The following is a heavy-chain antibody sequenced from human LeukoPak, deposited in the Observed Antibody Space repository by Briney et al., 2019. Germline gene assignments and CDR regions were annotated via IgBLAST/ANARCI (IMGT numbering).Heavy chain of an antibody. CDR2: IKSRTHSGTT. Sequence: GGSLRLSCAASGFTFSNAWMSWVRQAPGKGLEWVGRIKSRTHSGTTDYAAPVKGRFTISRDDSTNTLYLQMNSLKSEDTAVYYCTTYGSGRKFDYWGQGTLVTVSS. CDR3: TTYGSGRKFDY. J-gene: IGHJ4*02. V-gene: IGHV3-15*01. CDR1: GFTFSNAW. D-gene: IGHD3-10*01.